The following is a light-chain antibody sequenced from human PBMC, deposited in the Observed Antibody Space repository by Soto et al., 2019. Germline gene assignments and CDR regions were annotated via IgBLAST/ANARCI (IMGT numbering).Light chain of an antibody. CDR2: DAS. V-gene: IGKV3-11*01. CDR3: QQRSNWPPGLT. CDR1: QSVTSDY. J-gene: IGKJ4*01. Sequence: PGDRATLSCRASQSVTSDYLAWYQQKPGQAPRLLIYDASNRATGIPARFSGSGSGTDFTLTISSLEPEDFAVYYCQQRSNWPPGLTFGGGTKVDIK.